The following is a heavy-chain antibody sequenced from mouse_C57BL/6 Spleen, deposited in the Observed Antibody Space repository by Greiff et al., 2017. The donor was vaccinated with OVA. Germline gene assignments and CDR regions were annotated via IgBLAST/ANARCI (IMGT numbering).Heavy chain of an antibody. CDR3: ARDGFITTDLHGVDY. D-gene: IGHD1-1*01. V-gene: IGHV7-1*01. CDR1: GFTFSDFY. J-gene: IGHJ4*01. CDR2: SRNKANDYTT. Sequence: EVKVVESGGGLVQSGRSLRLSCATSGFTFSDFYMEWVRQAPGKGLEWIAASRNKANDYTTEYSASVKGRFIVSRDTSQSILYLQMNALRAEDTAIYYCARDGFITTDLHGVDYWGQGTSVTVSS.